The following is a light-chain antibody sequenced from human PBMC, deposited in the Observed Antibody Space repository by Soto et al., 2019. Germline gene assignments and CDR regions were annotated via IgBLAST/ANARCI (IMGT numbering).Light chain of an antibody. CDR2: DVT. CDR3: SLYTSSSTLYV. Sequence: QSALTQPASVSGSPGQSITISCTGTSSDVGDNNYVSWYQQHPGKAPKLMIYDVTHRPSGISNRFSGSKSGNTASLTISGHQAENEADYYCSLYTSSSTLYVFGSGTKVTVL. V-gene: IGLV2-14*01. J-gene: IGLJ1*01. CDR1: SSDVGDNNY.